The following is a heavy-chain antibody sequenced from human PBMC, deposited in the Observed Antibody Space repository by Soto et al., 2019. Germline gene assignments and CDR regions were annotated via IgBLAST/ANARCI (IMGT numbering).Heavy chain of an antibody. J-gene: IGHJ4*02. Sequence: SETLSLTCAVYGGSFSGYYWSWIRQPPGKGLEWIGEINHSGSTNYNPSLKSRVTISVDTSKNQFSLKLSSVTAADTAVYYCARVLEFFDFWSGYYFSSETPSSDYLGQGTLVTVSS. CDR3: ARVLEFFDFWSGYYFSSETPSSDY. CDR1: GGSFSGYY. V-gene: IGHV4-34*01. D-gene: IGHD3-3*01. CDR2: INHSGST.